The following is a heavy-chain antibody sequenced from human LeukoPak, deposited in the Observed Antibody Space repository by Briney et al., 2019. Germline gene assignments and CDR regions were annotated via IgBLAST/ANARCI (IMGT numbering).Heavy chain of an antibody. D-gene: IGHD3-22*01. J-gene: IGHJ4*02. CDR3: AKGAAGTQGLYYYDRSGYSLPDY. CDR2: ISSSTGYI. CDR1: GFTFSSYS. V-gene: IGHV3-21*04. Sequence: GGSLRLSCAASGFTFSSYSMNWVRQAPGKGLEWVSSISSSTGYIYYADSVKGRFTISRDNAKNSLYLQMNSLRAEDTALYYCAKGAAGTQGLYYYDRSGYSLPDYWGQGTLVTVSS.